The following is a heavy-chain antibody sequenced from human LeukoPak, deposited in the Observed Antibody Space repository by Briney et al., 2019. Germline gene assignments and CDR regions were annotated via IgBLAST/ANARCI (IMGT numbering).Heavy chain of an antibody. J-gene: IGHJ5*02. Sequence: PSETLSLTCTVSGGSISSIGYYWDWIRQPPGKGLEWIGSIYSNGYTYYNPSLRSRVTISADTSKNHFSLKLGSVTAADTAVYYCARRKAGDDWVDPWGQGTQVTVSS. CDR1: GGSISSIGYY. D-gene: IGHD2-21*02. CDR3: ARRKAGDDWVDP. V-gene: IGHV4-39*02. CDR2: IYSNGYT.